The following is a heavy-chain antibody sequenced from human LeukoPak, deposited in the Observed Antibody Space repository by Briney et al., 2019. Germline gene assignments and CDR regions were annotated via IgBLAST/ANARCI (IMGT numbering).Heavy chain of an antibody. Sequence: GGSLRLSCVASGFIDSSNYTSWVRQAPGKGLEWVSVIYSGGRTYYADSVKGRFTISRDNSKSTLYLQMNSLRAEDTAVYYCARGDVYFDYWGRGTLVTVSS. D-gene: IGHD2-21*02. J-gene: IGHJ4*02. CDR1: GFIDSSNY. CDR2: IYSGGRT. CDR3: ARGDVYFDY. V-gene: IGHV3-53*01.